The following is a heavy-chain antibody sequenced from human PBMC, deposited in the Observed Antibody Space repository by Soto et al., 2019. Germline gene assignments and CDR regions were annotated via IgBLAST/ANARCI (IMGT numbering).Heavy chain of an antibody. CDR3: ARLGGKGYSYGNYYYYIDV. CDR2: IYYGGST. CDR1: GGSISSYY. Sequence: SETLSLTCTVSGGSISSYYWSWIRQPPGKGLEWIGYIYYGGSTNYNPSLKSRVTISVDTSKNQFSLKLSSVTAADTAVYYSARLGGKGYSYGNYYYYIDVWGKGTTVTVSS. D-gene: IGHD5-18*01. J-gene: IGHJ6*03. V-gene: IGHV4-59*08.